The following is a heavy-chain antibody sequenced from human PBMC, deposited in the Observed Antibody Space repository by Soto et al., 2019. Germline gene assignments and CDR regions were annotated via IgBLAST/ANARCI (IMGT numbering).Heavy chain of an antibody. CDR2: ISAYNDHT. CDR3: ARGTYFDY. V-gene: IGHV1-18*01. Sequence: QVQLVQSGAEVKKPGASVKVSCKAAGYTLTTYGVSWVRQAPGQGLEWVGWISAYNDHTNYAQKFQGRVTMTTDTSTSTGYMELRSLRSDDTAVYYCARGTYFDYWGQGTLVTVSS. J-gene: IGHJ4*02. CDR1: GYTLTTYG. D-gene: IGHD1-1*01.